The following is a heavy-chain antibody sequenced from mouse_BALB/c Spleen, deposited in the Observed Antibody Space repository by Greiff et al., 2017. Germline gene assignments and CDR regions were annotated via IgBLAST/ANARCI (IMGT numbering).Heavy chain of an antibody. CDR1: GFTFSDYY. D-gene: IGHD2-4*01. V-gene: IGHV5-4*02. CDR3: ARDIYYDYDVEAMDY. CDR2: ISDGGSYT. Sequence: EVKVVESGGGLVKPGGSLKLSCAASGFTFSDYYMYWVRQTPEKRLEWVATISDGGSYTYYPDSVKGRFTISRDNAKNNLYLQMSSLKSEDTAMYYCARDIYYDYDVEAMDYWGQGTSVTVSS. J-gene: IGHJ4*01.